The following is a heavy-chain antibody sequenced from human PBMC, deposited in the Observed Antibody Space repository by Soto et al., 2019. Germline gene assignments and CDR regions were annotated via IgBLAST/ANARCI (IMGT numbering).Heavy chain of an antibody. J-gene: IGHJ4*02. CDR3: ARDVYGDYALDS. CDR2: ICSNTNSI. V-gene: IGHV3-48*01. CDR1: GLTLSRHS. Sequence: EVQLVESGGGLVQPGESLRLSCVASGLTLSRHSMHWVRQAPGKGLEWVSYICSNTNSIHYADSVKGRFTVSRDNAENSVYLQMNSLRVEDTAVYDCARDVYGDYALDSWGQGTLVTVTS. D-gene: IGHD4-17*01.